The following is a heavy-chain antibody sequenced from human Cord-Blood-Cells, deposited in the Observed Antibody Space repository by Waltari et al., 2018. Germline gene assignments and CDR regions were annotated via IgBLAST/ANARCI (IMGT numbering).Heavy chain of an antibody. CDR3: ARDEERYLGWFDP. V-gene: IGHV1-69*06. J-gene: IGHJ5*02. Sequence: QVQLVQSGAEVKKPGSSVKVSCKASGGTFSSYALSWVRQAPGQGLEWMGGIIPIFGTANYAQKFQGRVTITADKSTSTAYMELNSLRSEDTAVYYCARDEERYLGWFDPWGQGTLVTVSS. CDR1: GGTFSSYA. CDR2: IIPIFGTA. D-gene: IGHD7-27*01.